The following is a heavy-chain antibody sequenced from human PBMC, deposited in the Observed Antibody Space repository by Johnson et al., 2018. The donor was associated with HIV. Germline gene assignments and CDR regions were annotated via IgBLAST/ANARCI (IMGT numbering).Heavy chain of an antibody. CDR3: AREGKWEVRRGAFDI. Sequence: QVQLVESGGGVVQPGRSLRLSCAASGFTFSIYAMHWVRQAPGKGLEWVAVISYDGSNKYYADSVKGRFTISRDNSKNTLYLQMNSLRAEDTAVYYCAREGKWEVRRGAFDIWGQGTMVTVSS. D-gene: IGHD1-26*01. CDR2: ISYDGSNK. J-gene: IGHJ3*02. V-gene: IGHV3-30*04. CDR1: GFTFSIYA.